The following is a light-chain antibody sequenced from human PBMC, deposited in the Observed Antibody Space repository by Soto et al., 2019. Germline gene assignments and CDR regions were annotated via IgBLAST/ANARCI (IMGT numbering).Light chain of an antibody. V-gene: IGKV1-39*01. CDR3: QQNFTTPPT. CDR1: QSINIY. Sequence: DIQMTQSPSSLSASVGDRVTISCRASQSINIYLNWYQQKPGKAPKLLIYAASSLQSGVPSRFSGSGSGTGFTLTINSLQPEDFASYYCQQNFTTPPTFGQGTRVEIK. J-gene: IGKJ1*01. CDR2: AAS.